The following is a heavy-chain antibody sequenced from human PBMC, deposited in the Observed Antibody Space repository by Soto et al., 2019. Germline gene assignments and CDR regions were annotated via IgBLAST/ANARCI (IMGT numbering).Heavy chain of an antibody. CDR3: PSRYCSSSRCHT. D-gene: IGHD2-2*01. V-gene: IGHV3-73*01. CDR1: GYTFSGSA. Sequence: EVQLVESGGGLVQPGGSLKLSCVASGYTFSGSAFHWVRQASGKGLDCVGRIRGKANSYETAYAESVRGRCTISRDDSKNTAFLQMTSLKTEDTAVYYCPSRYCSSSRCHTWGQGTRVTVSS. J-gene: IGHJ5*02. CDR2: IRGKANSYET.